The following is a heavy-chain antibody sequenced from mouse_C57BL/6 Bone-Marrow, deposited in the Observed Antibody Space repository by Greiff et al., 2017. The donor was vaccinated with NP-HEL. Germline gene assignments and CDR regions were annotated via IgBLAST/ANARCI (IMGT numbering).Heavy chain of an antibody. CDR3: ARVDGKGHYGMDY. CDR2: TFYSGIT. J-gene: IGHJ4*01. D-gene: IGHD2-1*01. V-gene: IGHV3-3*01. Sequence: EVQLQQSGPSLVRPSQTLSLTCTVTGFSINSDCYWIWIRQFPGNKLEYSGYTFYSGITYYNPSLESRTYITRDTSKNQFSLKLSSVTTEDTATYDCARVDGKGHYGMDYWGQGTSVTVSS. CDR1: GFSINSDCY.